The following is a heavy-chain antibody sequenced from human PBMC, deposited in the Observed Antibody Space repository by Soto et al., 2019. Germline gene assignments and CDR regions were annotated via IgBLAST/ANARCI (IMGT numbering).Heavy chain of an antibody. D-gene: IGHD6-19*01. J-gene: IGHJ4*02. V-gene: IGHV3-23*01. CDR1: GFTFSSYA. CDR2: ISGGGGST. CDR3: AKDLAAVGTFDY. Sequence: PGGSLRLSCTASGFTFSSYAMSWVRQAPGKGLEWVSAISGGGGSTYYADSVKGRFTISRDNSKNTLYLQMNSLRAEDTAVYYCAKDLAAVGTFDYWGQGTLVTVSS.